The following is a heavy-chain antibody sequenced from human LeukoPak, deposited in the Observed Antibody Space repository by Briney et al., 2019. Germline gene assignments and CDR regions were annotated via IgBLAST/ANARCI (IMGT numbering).Heavy chain of an antibody. CDR1: GGSISSSSYY. CDR3: ARAPEFSSGWLLDY. D-gene: IGHD3-22*01. J-gene: IGHJ4*02. Sequence: SETLSLTCTVSGGSISSSSYYWSWIRQPAEKGLEWIGRIHTSGSTNYNPSLMSRVTMSVDTSKNQFSLKLSSVTAADTAVYYCARAPEFSSGWLLDYWGQGTLVTVSS. V-gene: IGHV4-61*02. CDR2: IHTSGST.